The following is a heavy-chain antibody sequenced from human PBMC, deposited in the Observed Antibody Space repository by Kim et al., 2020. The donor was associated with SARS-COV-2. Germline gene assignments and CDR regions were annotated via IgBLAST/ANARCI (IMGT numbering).Heavy chain of an antibody. D-gene: IGHD6-13*01. J-gene: IGHJ4*02. Sequence: RFSPSFQGQLTNSVDKSISTAYLQWNSLEASDTAIYYCATGTAAGARFDYWGQGTLVTVSS. V-gene: IGHV5-51*01. CDR3: ATGTAAGARFDY.